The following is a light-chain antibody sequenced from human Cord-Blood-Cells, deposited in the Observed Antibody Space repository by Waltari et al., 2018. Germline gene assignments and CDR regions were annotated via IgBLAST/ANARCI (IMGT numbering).Light chain of an antibody. Sequence: DIQMTQSPSTLSASVGDRVTITCRASQSISSWLAWYQQKPGKAPKLLIYKASSLESGVPSRFSCSGSGTEFTLTISSLQPYDFATYYCQQYNSYSQTFGQGTKVEIK. CDR2: KAS. J-gene: IGKJ1*01. CDR3: QQYNSYSQT. V-gene: IGKV1-5*03. CDR1: QSISSW.